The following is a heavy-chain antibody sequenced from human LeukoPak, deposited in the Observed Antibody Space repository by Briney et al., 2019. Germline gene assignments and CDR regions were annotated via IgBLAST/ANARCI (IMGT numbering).Heavy chain of an antibody. V-gene: IGHV4-38-2*02. D-gene: IGHD2-15*01. CDR3: ARDIVVVVAAMGPNWFDP. Sequence: TSETLSLTCTVSGYSISSGYYWGWIRQPPGKGLERIGSIYHSGSTYYNPSLKSRVTISVDTSKNQFSLKLSSVTAADTAVYYCARDIVVVVAAMGPNWFDPWGQGTLVTVSS. CDR1: GYSISSGYY. J-gene: IGHJ5*02. CDR2: IYHSGST.